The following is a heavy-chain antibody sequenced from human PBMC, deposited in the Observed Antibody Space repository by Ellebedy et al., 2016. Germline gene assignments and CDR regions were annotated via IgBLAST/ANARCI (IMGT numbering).Heavy chain of an antibody. D-gene: IGHD3-22*01. CDR1: GGSVDTYS. V-gene: IGHV4-59*02. J-gene: IGHJ4*02. CDR3: ASDVSLYSSSPSFDF. Sequence: SETLSLXXTVSGGSVDTYSSTWIRQSPGRGLEWICYVFYGGSTKYNPSLRSRVTISLDTAKNQFYLRLTSVAAADTAVFFGASDVSLYSSSPSFDFWGQGMLVTVSS. CDR2: VFYGGST.